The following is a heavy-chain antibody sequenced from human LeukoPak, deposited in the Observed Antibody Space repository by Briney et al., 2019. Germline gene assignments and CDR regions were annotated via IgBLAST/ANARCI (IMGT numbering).Heavy chain of an antibody. V-gene: IGHV4-4*07. CDR2: INTSGST. Sequence: SQTLSLTCTVSGGSISSYYWSWIRQPAGKGLEWIGRINTSGSTNYNPSLKSRVTMSVDTSKNQFSLKLSSVTAADTAVYYCAREKGSVAGPDAGLYYYYGMDVWGQGTTVTVSS. J-gene: IGHJ6*02. D-gene: IGHD6-19*01. CDR1: GGSISSYY. CDR3: AREKGSVAGPDAGLYYYYGMDV.